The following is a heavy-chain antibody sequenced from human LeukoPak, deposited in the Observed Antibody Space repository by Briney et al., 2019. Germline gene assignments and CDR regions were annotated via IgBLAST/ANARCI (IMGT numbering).Heavy chain of an antibody. CDR2: INPNSGGT. J-gene: IGHJ4*02. D-gene: IGHD4-17*01. CDR3: ARDYGDYLTRFDY. V-gene: IGHV1-2*02. CDR1: GYTFTGYY. Sequence: ASVKVSCKASGYTFTGYYMHWVRQAPGQGLEWMGWINPNSGGTNYAQKFQGRVTMTRDTSINTAYMELSRLRSDDTAVYYCARDYGDYLTRFDYWGQGTLVTVSS.